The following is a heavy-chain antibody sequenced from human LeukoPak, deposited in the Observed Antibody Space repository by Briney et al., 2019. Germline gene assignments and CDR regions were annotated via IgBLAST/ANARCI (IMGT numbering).Heavy chain of an antibody. V-gene: IGHV4-59*01. J-gene: IGHJ5*02. CDR1: GGSISSYY. CDR2: IYYSGST. CDR3: ARVNYYGSGSYRAYNWFDP. D-gene: IGHD3-10*01. Sequence: SETLSLTCTVSGGSISSYYWSWIRQPPGKGLEWIGYIYYSGSTNHNPSLKSRVTISVDTSKNQFSLKLSSVTAADTAVYYCARVNYYGSGSYRAYNWFDPWGQGTLVTVSS.